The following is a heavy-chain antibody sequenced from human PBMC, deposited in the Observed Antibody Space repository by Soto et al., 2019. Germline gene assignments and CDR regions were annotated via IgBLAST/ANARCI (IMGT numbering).Heavy chain of an antibody. CDR2: ISSYNGDT. J-gene: IGHJ6*02. Sequence: ASVKVSCKSSGYTFSMSGISWVRQAPGHGPEWMGWISSYNGDTNYAQTFQGRVTMTTDTSTSTAYMELRSLRSDDTAVYYCAREGVAPYYYYGMDVWGQGTPVTVSS. CDR1: GYTFSMSG. CDR3: AREGVAPYYYYGMDV. V-gene: IGHV1-18*01. D-gene: IGHD5-12*01.